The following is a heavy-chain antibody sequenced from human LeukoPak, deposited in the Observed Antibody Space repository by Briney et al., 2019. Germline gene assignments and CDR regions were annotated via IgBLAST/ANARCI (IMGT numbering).Heavy chain of an antibody. J-gene: IGHJ4*02. Sequence: PSETLSLTCAVYGGSFSGYYWSWIRQPPGKGREWIGEINHSGSTNYNPSLKSRVTISVDTSKNQFSLKLSSVTAADTAVYYCARETLTIRPPPGDGQNEGSFDYWGQGTLVTVSS. CDR1: GGSFSGYY. V-gene: IGHV4-34*01. D-gene: IGHD7-27*01. CDR2: INHSGST. CDR3: ARETLTIRPPPGDGQNEGSFDY.